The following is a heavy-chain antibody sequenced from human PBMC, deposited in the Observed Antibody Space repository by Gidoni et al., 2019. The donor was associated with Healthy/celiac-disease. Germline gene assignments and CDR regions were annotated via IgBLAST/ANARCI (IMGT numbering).Heavy chain of an antibody. J-gene: IGHJ4*02. CDR1: GYSISSGYY. Sequence: LTCAVSGYSISSGYYWGWIRQPPGKGLEWIGSSYHSGSTSYNPSLKSRVTISVDTSKNQFSLKLSSVTAADTAVYYCASGYTYWGQGTLVTVSS. CDR2: SYHSGST. V-gene: IGHV4-38-2*01. D-gene: IGHD5-18*01. CDR3: ASGYTY.